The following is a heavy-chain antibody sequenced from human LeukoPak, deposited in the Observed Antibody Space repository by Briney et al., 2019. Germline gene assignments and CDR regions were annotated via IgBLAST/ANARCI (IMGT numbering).Heavy chain of an antibody. J-gene: IGHJ4*02. CDR2: ISWNSGSV. CDR1: GFTFDDYA. Sequence: GRSLRLSCAASGFTFDDYAMHWVRQAPGKGLEWLSGISWNSGSVDYADSVKGRFTISRDNAKNSLYLQMNSLRAEDMALYYCAKDSLVGALDYWGQGTLVTVSS. CDR3: AKDSLVGALDY. D-gene: IGHD1-26*01. V-gene: IGHV3-9*03.